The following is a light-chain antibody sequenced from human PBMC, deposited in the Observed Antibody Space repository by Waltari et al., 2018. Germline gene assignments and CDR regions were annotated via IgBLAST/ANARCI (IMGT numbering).Light chain of an antibody. V-gene: IGLV3-21*02. Sequence: SYVVSQPPSVSVAPGQTAKPTCGGNNFESKSVHWYQQKPGQAPVLVVSDDSDRPSGIPERFSGSKSGNTATLTISRVEAGDEADYYCQVWDSSSDHHVFGGGTRLTVL. CDR3: QVWDSSSDHHV. CDR2: DDS. CDR1: NFESKS. J-gene: IGLJ3*02.